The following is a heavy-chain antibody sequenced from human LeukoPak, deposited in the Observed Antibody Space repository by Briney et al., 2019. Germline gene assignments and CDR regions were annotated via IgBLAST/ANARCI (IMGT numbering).Heavy chain of an antibody. CDR3: AKDGREWPRSLDY. CDR2: ISGSGGST. J-gene: IGHJ4*02. Sequence: GRSLRLSCAASGFTFSSYAMSWVRQAPGKGLEWVSGISGSGGSTYYADSVRGRFTISRDNSKNTLYLQMNSLSAEDTAVYYCAKDGREWPRSLDYWGQGTLLTVPP. V-gene: IGHV3-23*01. D-gene: IGHD5-12*01. CDR1: GFTFSSYA.